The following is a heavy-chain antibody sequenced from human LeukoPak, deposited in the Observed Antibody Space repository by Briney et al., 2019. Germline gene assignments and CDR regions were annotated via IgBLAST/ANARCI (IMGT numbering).Heavy chain of an antibody. V-gene: IGHV4-59*01. D-gene: IGHD5-18*01. CDR1: GGSISSYY. Sequence: PSETLSLTCTVSGGSISSYYWSWIRQPPGKGLDWIGYIYYSGSTNYNPSLKSRVTISVDTSKNQFSLKLSSVTAADTAVYYCARDGYSYGSHWFDPWGQGTLVTVSS. CDR3: ARDGYSYGSHWFDP. J-gene: IGHJ5*02. CDR2: IYYSGST.